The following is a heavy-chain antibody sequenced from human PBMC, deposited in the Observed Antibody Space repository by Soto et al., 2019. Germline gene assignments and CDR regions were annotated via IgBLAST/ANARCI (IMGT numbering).Heavy chain of an antibody. D-gene: IGHD2-15*01. Sequence: QLRESGPGLVKPSGTLSLTCFVSGASISSTYWWSWVCQTPGKRLAWIGQIYHTGTTSYNPPLKNRVTISLDKSNNQFSLRLTSKTAADTAVYYCATLPPRIVVVMTDLPTWGQGTLVTVSS. J-gene: IGHJ5*02. CDR3: ATLPPRIVVVMTDLPT. CDR2: IYHTGTT. CDR1: GASISSTYW. V-gene: IGHV4-4*02.